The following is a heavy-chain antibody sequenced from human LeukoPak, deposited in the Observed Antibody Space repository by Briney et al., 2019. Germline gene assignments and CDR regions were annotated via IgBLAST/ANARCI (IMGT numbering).Heavy chain of an antibody. Sequence: SVKVSCKASGCTFSSYAISWVRQAPGQGLEWMGGVIPNFGTTNYAQKFQDRLTITTVESTNTAYMELSSLGSDGQAVYYCASRSGGDGYIPFDYWGQGTLVTVSS. CDR3: ASRSGGDGYIPFDY. V-gene: IGHV1-69*05. J-gene: IGHJ4*02. D-gene: IGHD5-24*01. CDR1: GCTFSSYA. CDR2: VIPNFGTT.